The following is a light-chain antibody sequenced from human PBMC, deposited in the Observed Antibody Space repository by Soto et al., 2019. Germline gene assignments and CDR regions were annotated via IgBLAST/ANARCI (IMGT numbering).Light chain of an antibody. Sequence: QSALTQPRSVSGSPGQSVAISCTGTSSDVGGYNYVSWYQQHPGKAPKLMIYDVSKRPSGVPDRFSGSKSGNTASLTIYGLQAEDEADYYCCSYAGGPYVFGTGTKVTVL. CDR1: SSDVGGYNY. V-gene: IGLV2-11*01. CDR2: DVS. CDR3: CSYAGGPYV. J-gene: IGLJ1*01.